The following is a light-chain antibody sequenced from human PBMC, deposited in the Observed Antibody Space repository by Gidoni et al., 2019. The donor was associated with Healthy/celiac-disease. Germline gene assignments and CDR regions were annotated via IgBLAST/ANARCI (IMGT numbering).Light chain of an antibody. Sequence: IVLTQSPGTLSLSPGERATLSCRASQSVSSSYLAWYQQKPGQAPRLLTDGATRRATGIPDRCSGSGAGTDFTLTSSRLEPEDVAVYYCQQYGSSPQTFGQGTKVEIK. J-gene: IGKJ1*01. CDR2: GAT. CDR3: QQYGSSPQT. CDR1: QSVSSSY. V-gene: IGKV3-20*01.